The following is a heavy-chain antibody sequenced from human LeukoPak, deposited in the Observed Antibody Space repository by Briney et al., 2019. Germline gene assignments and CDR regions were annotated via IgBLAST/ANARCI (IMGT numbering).Heavy chain of an antibody. CDR2: INVAGDT. CDR1: GFTLSKHD. J-gene: IGHJ2*01. V-gene: IGHV3-13*01. D-gene: IGHD1-7*01. CDR3: TREPDVWGTWYFDL. Sequence: QPGGSLRLSCAASGFTLSKHDVHWVRQVPGKGLEWISAINVAGDTHYSDSVKGRFTVSRDNARSSVHLQMTSLRAGDTAVYHCTREPDVWGTWYFDLWGRGTQVTVSS.